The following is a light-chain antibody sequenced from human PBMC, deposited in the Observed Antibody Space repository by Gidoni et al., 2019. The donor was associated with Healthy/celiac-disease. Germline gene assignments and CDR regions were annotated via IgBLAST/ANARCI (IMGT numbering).Light chain of an antibody. V-gene: IGKV3-20*01. CDR2: GAS. CDR1: QSGSSSY. CDR3: QQYDSSPPT. J-gene: IGKJ5*01. Sequence: ELALTPSPGTLSLSPGERATLSCRASQSGSSSYLAWYQQKPGQAPKLLIYGASSRATGIPDRFSGSGSGTDFTLTISRLEPEDFAVYYCQQYDSSPPTFGQGTRLEIK.